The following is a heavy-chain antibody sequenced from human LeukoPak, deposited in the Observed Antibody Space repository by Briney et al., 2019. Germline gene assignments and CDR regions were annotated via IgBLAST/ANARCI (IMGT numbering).Heavy chain of an antibody. CDR1: GFTFSDYG. CDR3: ARGMGYSGSYYDC. J-gene: IGHJ4*02. V-gene: IGHV3-33*01. D-gene: IGHD1-26*01. Sequence: GGSLRLSCAASGFTFSDYGMHWVRQAPGKGLEWVAVIWYDGSNKYYADSVKGRFTVSRDNSKNTLDLQMSSLRAEDTAVYYCARGMGYSGSYYDCWGQGTRVTVSS. CDR2: IWYDGSNK.